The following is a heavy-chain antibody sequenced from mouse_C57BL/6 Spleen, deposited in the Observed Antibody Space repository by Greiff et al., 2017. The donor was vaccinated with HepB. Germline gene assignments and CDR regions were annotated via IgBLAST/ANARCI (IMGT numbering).Heavy chain of an antibody. CDR2: ISSGSSTI. V-gene: IGHV5-17*01. CDR3: ARGGLSGSSSWFAY. CDR1: GFTFSDYG. D-gene: IGHD1-1*01. J-gene: IGHJ3*01. Sequence: EVHLVESGGGLVKPGGSLKLSCAASGFTFSDYGMHWVRQAPEKGLEWVAYISSGSSTIYYADTVKGRFTISRDNAKNTLFLQMTSLRSEDTAMYYCARGGLSGSSSWFAYWGQGTLVTVSA.